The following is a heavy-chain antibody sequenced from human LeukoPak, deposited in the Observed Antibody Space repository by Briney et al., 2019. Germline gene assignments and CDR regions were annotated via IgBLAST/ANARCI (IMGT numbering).Heavy chain of an antibody. CDR3: ARDGPSIAAAGRGVAFDI. J-gene: IGHJ3*02. CDR2: IYTSGST. V-gene: IGHV4-61*02. D-gene: IGHD6-13*01. Sequence: SETLSLTCTVSGGSISSGGYYWSWIRQPAGKGLEWIGRIYTSGSTNYNPSLKSRVTMSVDTSKNQFSLKLSSVTAADTAVYYCARDGPSIAAAGRGVAFDIWGQGTMVTVSS. CDR1: GGSISSGGYY.